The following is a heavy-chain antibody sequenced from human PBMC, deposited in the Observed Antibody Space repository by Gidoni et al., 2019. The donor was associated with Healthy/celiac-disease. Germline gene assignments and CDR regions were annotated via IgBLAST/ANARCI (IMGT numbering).Heavy chain of an antibody. CDR1: GYTFTSYG. J-gene: IGHJ4*02. CDR3: ARDLGGKYYDILTGYYYFDY. CDR2: ISAYNGNT. Sequence: QVQLVQSGAEVKKPGASVKVSCKASGYTFTSYGISWVRQAPGQGLEWMGWISAYNGNTNYAQKLQGRVTMTTDTSTSTAYMELRSLRSDDTAVYYCARDLGGKYYDILTGYYYFDYWGQGTLVTVSS. V-gene: IGHV1-18*01. D-gene: IGHD3-9*01.